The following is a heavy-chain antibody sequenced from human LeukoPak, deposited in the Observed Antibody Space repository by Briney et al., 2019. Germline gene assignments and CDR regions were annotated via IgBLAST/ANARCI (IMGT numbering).Heavy chain of an antibody. J-gene: IGHJ4*02. CDR1: GYTFTGYY. D-gene: IGHD4-17*01. Sequence: ASVKVSCKASGYTFTGYYMHWVRQAPGQGLEWIGWINPNSGGTNYAQKFQGRVTMTRDTSISTAYMELSRLRSDDTAVYYCARGISTGYGDSGGFDYWGQGTLVTVSS. CDR3: ARGISTGYGDSGGFDY. CDR2: INPNSGGT. V-gene: IGHV1-2*02.